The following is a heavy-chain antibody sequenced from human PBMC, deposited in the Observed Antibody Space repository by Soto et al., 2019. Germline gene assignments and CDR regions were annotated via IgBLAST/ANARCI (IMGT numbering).Heavy chain of an antibody. CDR1: GYSFSNTW. V-gene: IGHV5-51*01. CDR2: IYPDNSDI. J-gene: IGHJ6*02. CDR3: AKEGGSAYYGMDV. D-gene: IGHD2-15*01. Sequence: PGESLKISCKGSGYSFSNTWINWVRQMPGKGLEWMGIIYPDNSDIRYSPSFQGQVTISADKSINTVYLQWSSLKASDTAMYYCAKEGGSAYYGMDVWGQGTTVTVSS.